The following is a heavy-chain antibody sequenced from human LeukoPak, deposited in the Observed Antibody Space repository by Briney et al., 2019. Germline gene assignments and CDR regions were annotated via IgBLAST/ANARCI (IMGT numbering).Heavy chain of an antibody. D-gene: IGHD3-10*01. Sequence: ASVKVSCKASGYTFTDYYIHWVRQAPGQGLECMGWINPKSGGTNYVQKFQGRVTMTRDTSITTAYMELTRLTSDDTAVYYCRVVPGPIDYWGQGTLVTVSS. CDR2: INPKSGGT. J-gene: IGHJ4*02. V-gene: IGHV1-2*02. CDR3: RVVPGPIDY. CDR1: GYTFTDYY.